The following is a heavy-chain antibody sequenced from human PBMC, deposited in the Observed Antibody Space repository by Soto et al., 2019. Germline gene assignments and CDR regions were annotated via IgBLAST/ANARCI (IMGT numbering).Heavy chain of an antibody. CDR1: GYTFTSYG. CDR2: ISAYNGNT. V-gene: IGHV1-18*01. D-gene: IGHD2-2*01. CDR3: ARGDIGYCSSTSCLTTSYYGMDV. J-gene: IGHJ6*02. Sequence: GASVKVSCKASGYTFTSYGISWVRQAPGQGLEWMGWISAYNGNTKYSQKFQGRVTITRDTSASTAYMELSSLRSEDTAVYYCARGDIGYCSSTSCLTTSYYGMDVWGQGTTVTVSS.